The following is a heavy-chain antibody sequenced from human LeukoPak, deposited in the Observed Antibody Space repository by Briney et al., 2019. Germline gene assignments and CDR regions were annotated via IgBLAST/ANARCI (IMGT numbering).Heavy chain of an antibody. J-gene: IGHJ4*02. D-gene: IGHD3/OR15-3a*01. Sequence: GGSLRLSCAASGFTVSSNFMSWVRQAPGKGLEWVSIIYSDGSTYYADSVKGRFTISRDNSKNTLYLQMNSLRAEDTAVYYCARPRGSDFFDDWGQGTLVTVSS. CDR2: IYSDGST. V-gene: IGHV3-66*04. CDR3: ARPRGSDFFDD. CDR1: GFTVSSNF.